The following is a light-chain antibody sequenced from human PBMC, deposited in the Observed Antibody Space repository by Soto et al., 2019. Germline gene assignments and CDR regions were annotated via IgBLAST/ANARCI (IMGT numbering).Light chain of an antibody. V-gene: IGLV1-40*01. J-gene: IGLJ1*01. CDR2: GDS. CDR1: SSHIGAGYD. CDR3: QSNDNGLSSSDV. Sequence: QSVLTQPPSVSGAPGQRVTISCTGSSSHIGAGYDVNWYQQLPETAPKLLIFGDSNRPSGVPDRFSGSKSGTSASLVITGLQADDEADYYCQSNDNGLSSSDVFGTGTKVTVL.